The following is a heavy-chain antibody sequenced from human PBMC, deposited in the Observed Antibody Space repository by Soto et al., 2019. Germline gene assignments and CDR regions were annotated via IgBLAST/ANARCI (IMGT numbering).Heavy chain of an antibody. V-gene: IGHV3-30-3*01. CDR3: ARDVGQWLARPDAFDI. CDR1: GFTFSSYA. CDR2: ISYDGSNK. D-gene: IGHD6-19*01. J-gene: IGHJ3*02. Sequence: QVQLVESGGGVVQPGRSLRLSCAASGFTFSSYAMHWVRQAPGKGLEWVAVISYDGSNKYYADSVKGRFTISRDNSKNTLYLKMNSLRAEDTAVYYCARDVGQWLARPDAFDIWGQGTMVTVSS.